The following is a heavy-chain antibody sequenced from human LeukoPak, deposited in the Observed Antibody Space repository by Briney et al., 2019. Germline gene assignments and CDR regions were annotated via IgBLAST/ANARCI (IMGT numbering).Heavy chain of an antibody. CDR2: INHSGST. Sequence: SETLSLTCAVYGGSFSGYYWSWIRQPPGKGLEWIGEINHSGSTNYNPSLKSRVTISVDTSKNQFSLKLSSVTAADTAVYYCARSRMFSPYVWGSYWVPERGYFDYWGQGTLVTVSS. V-gene: IGHV4-34*01. CDR1: GGSFSGYY. CDR3: ARSRMFSPYVWGSYWVPERGYFDY. J-gene: IGHJ4*02. D-gene: IGHD3-16*01.